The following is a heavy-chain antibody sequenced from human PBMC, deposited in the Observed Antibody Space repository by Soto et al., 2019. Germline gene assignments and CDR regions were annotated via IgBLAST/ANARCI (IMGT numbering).Heavy chain of an antibody. CDR3: ARDLYPGDYGMDI. CDR2: ISVYNGNT. D-gene: IGHD2-8*01. J-gene: IGHJ6*02. Sequence: QVQLVQSGAEVKKPGASVKVSCKASGYTFRNFGVSWVRQAPGQGLEWMGWISVYNGNTNYAQKFQGRVTMTTDTSTSTAYMELRSLRSADTAVYYCARDLYPGDYGMDIWGQGTTVTVSS. V-gene: IGHV1-18*01. CDR1: GYTFRNFG.